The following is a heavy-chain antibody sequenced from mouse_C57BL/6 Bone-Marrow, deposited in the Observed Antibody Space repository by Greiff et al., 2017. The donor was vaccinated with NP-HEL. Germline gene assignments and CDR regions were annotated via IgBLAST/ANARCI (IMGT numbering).Heavy chain of an antibody. D-gene: IGHD2-5*01. J-gene: IGHJ3*01. CDR2: IWSGGST. Sequence: VKLMESGPGLVQPSQSLSITCTVSGFSLTSYGVHWVRQSPGKGLEWLGVIWSGGSTDYNAAFISRLSISKDNSKSQVFFKMNSLQADDTAIYYCASYYSNYWGQGTLVTVSA. CDR3: ASYYSNY. V-gene: IGHV2-2*01. CDR1: GFSLTSYG.